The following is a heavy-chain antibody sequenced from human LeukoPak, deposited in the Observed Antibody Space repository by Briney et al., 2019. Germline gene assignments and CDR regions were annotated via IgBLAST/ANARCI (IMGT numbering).Heavy chain of an antibody. CDR3: ARGPYYDILTGYLLYYFDY. V-gene: IGHV1-69*05. Sequence: ASVKVSCKASGGTFSSYAISWVRQAPGQGLEWMGGIIPIFGTANYAQKFQGRVTITTDESTSTAYMELSSLRSEDTGVYYCARGPYYDILTGYLLYYFDYWGQGTLVTVSS. D-gene: IGHD3-9*01. J-gene: IGHJ4*02. CDR1: GGTFSSYA. CDR2: IIPIFGTA.